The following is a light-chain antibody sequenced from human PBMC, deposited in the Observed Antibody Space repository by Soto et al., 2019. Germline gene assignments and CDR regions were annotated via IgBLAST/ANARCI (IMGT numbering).Light chain of an antibody. CDR3: QAYDSSLSGYV. V-gene: IGLV1-40*01. Sequence: QSALTQPPSVSGAPGQRVTISCTGSSSNIGAPFDVHWYQQHPGTTPKLLILGNSNRPSGVPDRFSGSRSGTSASLAITGLQAEDEADYYCQAYDSSLSGYVFGTGTKVTVL. CDR2: GNS. J-gene: IGLJ1*01. CDR1: SSNIGAPFD.